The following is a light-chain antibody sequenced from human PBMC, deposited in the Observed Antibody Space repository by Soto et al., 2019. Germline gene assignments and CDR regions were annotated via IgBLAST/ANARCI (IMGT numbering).Light chain of an antibody. Sequence: AIRMTQSPSSLSASTGDRVTITCRASQGISSYLAWYQQKPGKAPKLLIYAASTLQSGVPSRFSGSGSGTDLSHTISRLASEDLATYYCQQYHSYARFGQGTKVETK. CDR3: QQYHSYAR. CDR1: QGISSY. J-gene: IGKJ1*01. V-gene: IGKV1-8*01. CDR2: AAS.